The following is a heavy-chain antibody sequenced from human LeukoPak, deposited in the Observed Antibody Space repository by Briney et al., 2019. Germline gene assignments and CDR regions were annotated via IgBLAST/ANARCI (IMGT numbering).Heavy chain of an antibody. D-gene: IGHD2-2*01. CDR2: IIPIFGTA. Sequence: ASVKVSCKASGYTFTSYAISWVRQAPGQGLEWMGGIIPIFGTANYAQKFQGRVTITTDESTSTAYMELSSLRSEDTAVYYCASSTCSSTSCYRHPNDPYYYYYYMDVWGKGTTVTVSS. CDR1: GYTFTSYA. CDR3: ASSTCSSTSCYRHPNDPYYYYYYMDV. V-gene: IGHV1-69*05. J-gene: IGHJ6*03.